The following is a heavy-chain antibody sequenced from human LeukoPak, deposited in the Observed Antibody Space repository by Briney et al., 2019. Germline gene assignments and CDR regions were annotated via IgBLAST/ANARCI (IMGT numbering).Heavy chain of an antibody. CDR3: ARQRETAVAGTGFDY. J-gene: IGHJ4*02. CDR1: GFSFSTYD. V-gene: IGHV3-13*01. CDR2: IGTVGDT. Sequence: PGGSLRLSCAASGFSFSTYDMHWVRQTTGKGLEWVSAIGTVGDTYYPGSVKGRFTISRENAKNSLYLQMNSLRAGDTAVYYCARQRETAVAGTGFDYWGQGTLVTVSS. D-gene: IGHD6-19*01.